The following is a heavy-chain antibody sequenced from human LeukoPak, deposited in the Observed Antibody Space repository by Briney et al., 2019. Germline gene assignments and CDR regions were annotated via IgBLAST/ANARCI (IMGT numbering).Heavy chain of an antibody. CDR2: IYPGDSDI. V-gene: IGHV5-51*01. CDR3: ARHGLAAAGTGANYYYYMDV. Sequence: GESLKISCKGSGYTFTSHWIGWVRQMPGKGLGWMGIIYPGDSDIRQSPSFQGQVIISADKYISTAYLQWSSLKASDTAMYYCARHGLAAAGTGANYYYYMDVWGKGTTVTISS. J-gene: IGHJ6*03. D-gene: IGHD6-13*01. CDR1: GYTFTSHW.